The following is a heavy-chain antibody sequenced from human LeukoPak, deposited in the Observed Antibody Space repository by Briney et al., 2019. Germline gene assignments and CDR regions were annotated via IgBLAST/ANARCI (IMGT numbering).Heavy chain of an antibody. CDR3: AKGRRSITMVRGVIIGPIDY. D-gene: IGHD3-10*01. CDR2: IGSDAITK. V-gene: IGHV3-30*04. J-gene: IGHJ4*02. Sequence: GGSLRLSCTASGFSFSSYSMHWVRQAPGKGLEWVAVIGSDAITKYYADFVKGRFTISRDNSKDTLYLQMNSLRAEDTAVYYCAKGRRSITMVRGVIIGPIDYWGQGTLVTVSS. CDR1: GFSFSSYS.